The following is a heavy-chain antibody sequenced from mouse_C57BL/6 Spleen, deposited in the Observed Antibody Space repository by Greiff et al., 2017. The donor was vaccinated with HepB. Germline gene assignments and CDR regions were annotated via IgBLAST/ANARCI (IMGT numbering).Heavy chain of an antibody. Sequence: VQLQQPGAELVMPGASVKLSCKASGYTFTSYWMHWVKQRPGQGLEWIGEIDPSDSYTNYNQKFKGKSTLTVDKSSSTAYMQLSSLTSEDSAVLYCARGGGSSDENWYFDVWGTGTTVTVSS. D-gene: IGHD1-1*01. J-gene: IGHJ1*03. V-gene: IGHV1-69*01. CDR3: ARGGGSSDENWYFDV. CDR1: GYTFTSYW. CDR2: IDPSDSYT.